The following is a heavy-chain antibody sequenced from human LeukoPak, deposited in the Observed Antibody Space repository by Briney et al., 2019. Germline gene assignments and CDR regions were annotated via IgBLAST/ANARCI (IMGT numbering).Heavy chain of an antibody. D-gene: IGHD1-20*01. CDR1: GYTFSNYG. CDR3: ARPAYNWNDLGDAFDV. CDR2: ISAYNENT. Sequence: ASVKASCKASGYTFSNYGISWVRQAPGQGLEWLGWISAYNENTNNAQKFQGRVTMTTDTSTSTAYMELRSLRSDDTAVYYCARPAYNWNDLGDAFDVWGQGTMVTISS. J-gene: IGHJ3*01. V-gene: IGHV1-18*01.